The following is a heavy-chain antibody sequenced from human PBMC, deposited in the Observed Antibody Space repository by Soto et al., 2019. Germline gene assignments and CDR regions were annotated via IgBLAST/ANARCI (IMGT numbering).Heavy chain of an antibody. CDR2: INSDGSST. Sequence: EVQLVESGGGLVQPGGSLRLSCAASGFTFSSYWMHWVRQAPGKGLVWVSRINSDGSSTSYADSVKGRFTISRDNAKNTLYLQMNSLRAEDTAVYYCARVGASYCSGGSCYSRGYYYYYGMDVWGQGTTVTVSS. V-gene: IGHV3-74*01. D-gene: IGHD2-15*01. J-gene: IGHJ6*02. CDR3: ARVGASYCSGGSCYSRGYYYYYGMDV. CDR1: GFTFSSYW.